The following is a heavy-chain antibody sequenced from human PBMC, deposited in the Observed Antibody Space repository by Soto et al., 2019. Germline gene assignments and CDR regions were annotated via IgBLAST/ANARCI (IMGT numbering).Heavy chain of an antibody. Sequence: QVQLVQSGAEVKKPGASVQVCCKASGYTFTRYSINWVRQAPGQGLEWVGWISNYNGDTKYAQKFQGRVTLTTDTSTTTTYMDLRSLTSDDTAVYFCARGDSTGSPTGWFDPWGQGTLVTVSS. CDR3: ARGDSTGSPTGWFDP. CDR2: ISNYNGDT. J-gene: IGHJ5*02. D-gene: IGHD6-19*01. CDR1: GYTFTRYS. V-gene: IGHV1-18*04.